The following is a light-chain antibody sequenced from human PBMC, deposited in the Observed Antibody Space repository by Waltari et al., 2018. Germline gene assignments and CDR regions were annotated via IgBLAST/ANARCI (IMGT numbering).Light chain of an antibody. J-gene: IGKJ1*01. CDR1: QSVSRF. V-gene: IGKV3-20*01. CDR2: AAS. Sequence: EIVLTQSPGTLSLSPGERVTLSCRASQSVSRFLAWYQQKPGQAPRLLIYAASSRATGIPDRFSGSGSGTDFSLTISRLEPEDFAMYYCQHYVSLPATFGQGTKVEIK. CDR3: QHYVSLPAT.